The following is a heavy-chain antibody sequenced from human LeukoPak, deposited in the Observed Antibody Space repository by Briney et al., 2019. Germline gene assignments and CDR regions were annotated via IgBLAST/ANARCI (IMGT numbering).Heavy chain of an antibody. CDR2: ISSSGSTI. CDR1: GFTFSSYE. J-gene: IGHJ4*02. V-gene: IGHV3-48*03. Sequence: GGSLRLSCAASGFTFSSYEMNWVRQAPGKGLEWVTYISSSGSTIYYADYVKRRFTVSRDNDKNSLYLQMNNLRAEDTALYYCGRDRVGGRGYSLDYLGQGTLVTVSS. D-gene: IGHD5-18*01. CDR3: GRDRVGGRGYSLDY.